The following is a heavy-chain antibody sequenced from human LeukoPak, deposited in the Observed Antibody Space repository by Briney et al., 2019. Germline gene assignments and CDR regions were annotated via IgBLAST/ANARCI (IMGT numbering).Heavy chain of an antibody. CDR2: ISAYNGNT. CDR1: GYTFTSYG. D-gene: IGHD6-13*01. V-gene: IGHV1-18*01. J-gene: IGHJ4*02. CDR3: ARHVGYSSSWYSGFGLDY. Sequence: ASVKVSCKASGYTFTSYGISWVRQAPGQGLEWMGWISAYNGNTNYAQKLQGRVTMTTDTSTSTAYMELRSLRSDDTAVYYCARHVGYSSSWYSGFGLDYWGQGTLVTVSS.